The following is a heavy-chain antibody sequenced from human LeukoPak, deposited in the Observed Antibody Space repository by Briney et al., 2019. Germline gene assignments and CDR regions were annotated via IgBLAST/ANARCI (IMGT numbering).Heavy chain of an antibody. J-gene: IGHJ3*02. CDR1: GFTFSSYS. CDR2: ISSSSSYI. D-gene: IGHD6-13*01. CDR3: ARDVGQLGDAFDI. Sequence: GGSLRLSCAASGFTFSSYSMNWVRQAPGKGLEWVSSISSSSSYIYYADSVKGRFTISRDNAKNSLYLQMNSLRAEDTAVYYCARDVGQLGDAFDIWGQGTMVTVSS. V-gene: IGHV3-21*01.